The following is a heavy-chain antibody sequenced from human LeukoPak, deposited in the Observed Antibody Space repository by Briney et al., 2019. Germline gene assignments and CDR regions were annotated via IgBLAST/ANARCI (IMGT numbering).Heavy chain of an antibody. CDR1: GFTFSSYA. J-gene: IGHJ5*02. D-gene: IGHD6-19*01. Sequence: PGGSLRLSCAASGFTFSSYAMSWVRQPPGKGLEWIGSIYYSGSSGSTYYNLSLKGRVSISVDTSKNQFSLKLTSVTAADTAVYYCARHVSRGWLGGYFDPWGQGSLVTVSS. CDR3: ARHVSRGWLGGYFDP. CDR2: IYYSGSSGST. V-gene: IGHV4-39*01.